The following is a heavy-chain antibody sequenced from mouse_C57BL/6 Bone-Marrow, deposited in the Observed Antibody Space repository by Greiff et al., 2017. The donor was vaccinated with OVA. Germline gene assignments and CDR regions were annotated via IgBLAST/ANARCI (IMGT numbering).Heavy chain of an antibody. D-gene: IGHD1-1*01. CDR2: ISDGGSYT. Sequence: EVKVVESGGGLVKPGGSLKLSCAASGFTFSSYAMSWVRQTPEQRLEWVATISDGGSYTYYPANVQGRFTISRDNAKNNLYLQMSHLKSEDTAMYYCAREIIYYGSSPYWYFDVWGTGTTVTVSS. V-gene: IGHV5-4*01. CDR3: AREIIYYGSSPYWYFDV. CDR1: GFTFSSYA. J-gene: IGHJ1*03.